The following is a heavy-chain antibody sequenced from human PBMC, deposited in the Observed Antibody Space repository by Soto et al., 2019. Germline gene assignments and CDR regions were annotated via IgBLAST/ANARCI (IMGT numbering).Heavy chain of an antibody. J-gene: IGHJ5*02. CDR2: INHSGST. V-gene: IGHV4-34*01. D-gene: IGHD6-13*01. Sequence: ETLSLTCAVYGGSFSGYYWSWIRQPPGKGLEWIGEINHSGSTNYNPSLKSRVSIPVDTSKNQFSLKLTSVTAADTAVYYCARRRMAAAGTSWFDPWGQGTLVTVSS. CDR3: ARRRMAAAGTSWFDP. CDR1: GGSFSGYY.